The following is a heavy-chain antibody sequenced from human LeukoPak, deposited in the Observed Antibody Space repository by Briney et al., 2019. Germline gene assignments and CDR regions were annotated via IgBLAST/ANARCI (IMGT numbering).Heavy chain of an antibody. CDR3: ARHFAQSGYVEYEYFQH. CDR2: IIPIFGTA. CDR1: GGTFSSYA. J-gene: IGHJ1*01. V-gene: IGHV1-69*05. Sequence: ASVKVSCKASGGTFSSYAISWVRQAPGQGLEWMGRIIPIFGTANYAQKFQGGVTITTDESTSTAYMELSSLRSEDTAVYYCARHFAQSGYVEYEYFQHWGQGTLVTVSS. D-gene: IGHD5-12*01.